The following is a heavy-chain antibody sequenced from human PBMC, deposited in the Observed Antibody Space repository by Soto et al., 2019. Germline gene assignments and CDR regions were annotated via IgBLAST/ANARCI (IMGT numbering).Heavy chain of an antibody. Sequence: SETLSLTCTVSGASISTNHHNWAWVRQPPGKGLEWMGNIHYRGDTYFNPSLGSRLSMSVVTSKNQFSLKLTSVTAADTAVYYCARLPTGYPNWFDPWGQGTLVTVSS. CDR3: ARLPTGYPNWFDP. CDR2: IHYRGDT. J-gene: IGHJ5*02. D-gene: IGHD3-9*01. CDR1: GASISTNHHN. V-gene: IGHV4-39*01.